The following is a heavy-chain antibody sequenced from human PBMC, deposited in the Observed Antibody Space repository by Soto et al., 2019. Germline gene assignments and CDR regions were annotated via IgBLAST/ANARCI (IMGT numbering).Heavy chain of an antibody. CDR2: ISSDGSNR. V-gene: IGHV3-30-3*01. CDR3: AHLAGLAHTDDF. J-gene: IGHJ4*02. CDR1: GFPFSDYA. Sequence: GGSLRLSCAASGFPFSDYALHWVRQAPGKGLEWVTVISSDGSNRYYADSVKGRFTISRDNSKNTLYLQMNSLRVEDTAIYICAHLAGLAHTDDFWGQGTPVTVSS. D-gene: IGHD3-9*01.